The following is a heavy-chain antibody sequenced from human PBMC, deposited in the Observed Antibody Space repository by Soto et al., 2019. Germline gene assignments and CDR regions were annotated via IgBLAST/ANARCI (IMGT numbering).Heavy chain of an antibody. CDR2: IIPVFGTT. Sequence: QEQLVQSGAEVKKPGSSVKVSCKDSGGLFSSFAISWVRQAPGQGLEWMGGIIPVFGTTNYAQKFQGRVTITAYESTNTAYMELSSLTYDDTAMYYCARGGGTYVWFHEFWGQGTQVTVST. D-gene: IGHD3-16*01. V-gene: IGHV1-69*01. J-gene: IGHJ4*02. CDR3: ARGGGTYVWFHEF. CDR1: GGLFSSFA.